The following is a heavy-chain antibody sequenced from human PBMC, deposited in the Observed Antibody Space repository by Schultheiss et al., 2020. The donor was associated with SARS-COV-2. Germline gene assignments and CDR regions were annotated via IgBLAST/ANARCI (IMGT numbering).Heavy chain of an antibody. J-gene: IGHJ3*02. CDR3: AKDPLVVVTDDAFDI. Sequence: GESLKISCAASGFTFSSYEMNWVRQAPGKGLEWVSYISSSGSTIYYADSVKGRFTISRDNSKNTLYLQMNSLRAEDTAVYYCAKDPLVVVTDDAFDIWGQGTMVTVSS. CDR2: ISSSGSTI. V-gene: IGHV3-48*03. CDR1: GFTFSSYE. D-gene: IGHD2-21*02.